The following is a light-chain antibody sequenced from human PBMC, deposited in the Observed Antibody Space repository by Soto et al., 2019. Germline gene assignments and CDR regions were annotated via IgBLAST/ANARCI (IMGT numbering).Light chain of an antibody. CDR3: SSYTTTRTYI. Sequence: QSVLTQPASVSGSPGQSIVISCTGTSSDIGAYNYVSWYQHHPGTAPKLILFDVNDRPSGVSNRFSGSKSGNTASLTIFGLQAEDEADYYCSSYTTTRTYIFATGTKLTVL. CDR2: DVN. J-gene: IGLJ1*01. V-gene: IGLV2-14*03. CDR1: SSDIGAYNY.